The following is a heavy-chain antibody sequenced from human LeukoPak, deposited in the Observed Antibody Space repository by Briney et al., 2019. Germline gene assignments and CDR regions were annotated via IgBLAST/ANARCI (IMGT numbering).Heavy chain of an antibody. Sequence: SETLSLTCTVSGGSISSYYWSWIRQPPGKGLERIGYIYYSGSTNYNPSLKSRVTISVDTSKNQFSLKLSSVTAADTAVYYCARHPYYYDSSGYSPLAFDIWGQGTMVTVSS. V-gene: IGHV4-59*08. D-gene: IGHD3-22*01. CDR2: IYYSGST. J-gene: IGHJ3*02. CDR3: ARHPYYYDSSGYSPLAFDI. CDR1: GGSISSYY.